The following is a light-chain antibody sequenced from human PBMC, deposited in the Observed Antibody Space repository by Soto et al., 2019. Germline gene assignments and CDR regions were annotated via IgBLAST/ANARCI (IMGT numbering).Light chain of an antibody. CDR1: QSVSSSY. J-gene: IGKJ3*01. V-gene: IGKV3-20*01. CDR2: GAS. Sequence: EIVLTQSPGTLSLSPGERATLSRRASQSVSSSYLAWYQQKPGQAPRLLIYGASSRATGIPDRFSGSGSGTDFTLTISRLEPEDFAVYYCQQYGSSLFTFGPGTKVVIK. CDR3: QQYGSSLFT.